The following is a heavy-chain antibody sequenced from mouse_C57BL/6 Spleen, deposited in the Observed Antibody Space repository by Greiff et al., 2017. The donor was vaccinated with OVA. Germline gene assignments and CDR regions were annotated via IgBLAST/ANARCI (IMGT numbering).Heavy chain of an antibody. CDR1: GYSITSGYY. CDR3: ARGGAYYRWYFDD. V-gene: IGHV3-6*01. D-gene: IGHD2-14*01. CDR2: ISYDGSN. J-gene: IGHJ1*03. Sequence: EVQLQESGPGLVKPSQSLSLTCSVTGYSITSGYYWNWIRQFPGNKLEWMGYISYDGSNNYNPSLKNRNSITRDPSKNQFFLKLNSVTTEDTATYYCARGGAYYRWYFDDWGTGTTVTVSS.